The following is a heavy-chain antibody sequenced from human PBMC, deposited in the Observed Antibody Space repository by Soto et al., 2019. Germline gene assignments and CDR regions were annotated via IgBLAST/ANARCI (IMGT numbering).Heavy chain of an antibody. Sequence: QVQLVQSGAEVKKTGSSVKVSCKASGDTSSTYSINWVRQAPGQGLEWVGRIIPILALTNYAQRFQGRVTTNADKSTSKVYMQLRGLRSEDTAVYYCARGYCSGGSCYSPRYNWFDPWGQGTLVTVSS. D-gene: IGHD2-15*01. V-gene: IGHV1-69*02. J-gene: IGHJ5*02. CDR3: ARGYCSGGSCYSPRYNWFDP. CDR2: IIPILALT. CDR1: GDTSSTYS.